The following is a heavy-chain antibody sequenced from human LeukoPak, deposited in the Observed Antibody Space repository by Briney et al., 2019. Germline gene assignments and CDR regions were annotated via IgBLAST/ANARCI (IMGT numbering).Heavy chain of an antibody. CDR1: GYSFTSYD. CDR2: MNPNSGNT. Sequence: AASVKVSCKASGYSFTSYDINWVRQATGQGLEWMGWMNPNSGNTGYAEKFQGRVSFSRNASINTAYMELSSLRFEDTAVCYCARVPAYTSPLFQYYFDHWGQGTLVTVSS. V-gene: IGHV1-8*01. J-gene: IGHJ4*02. D-gene: IGHD2-21*01. CDR3: ARVPAYTSPLFQYYFDH.